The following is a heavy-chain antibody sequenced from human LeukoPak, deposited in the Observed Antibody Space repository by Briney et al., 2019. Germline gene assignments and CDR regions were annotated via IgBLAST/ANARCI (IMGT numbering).Heavy chain of an antibody. D-gene: IGHD3-10*01. CDR3: ARALLFNWFDP. CDR2: TYYRSKWYK. CDR1: GDSVSSNSAA. V-gene: IGHV6-1*01. J-gene: IGHJ5*02. Sequence: SQTLSLTCAISGDSVSSNSAACNWIRQSPSGGLEWLGRTYYRSKWYKDYAVSVKSRITINPDTSKNQFSLQLNSVTPEDTAVYYCARALLFNWFDPWGQGTLVTVSS.